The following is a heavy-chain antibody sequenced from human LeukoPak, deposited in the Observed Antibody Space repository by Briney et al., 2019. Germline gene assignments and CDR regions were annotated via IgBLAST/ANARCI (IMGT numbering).Heavy chain of an antibody. V-gene: IGHV3-30*18. Sequence: GRSLRLSCAASGFTFSSYGMHWVRQAPGKGLEWVPVISYDGSNKYYADSVKGRFTISRDNSKNTLYLQMNSLRAEDTAVYYCAKDQLFTVAAPGGFDYWGQGTLVTVSS. CDR2: ISYDGSNK. CDR1: GFTFSSYG. D-gene: IGHD6-19*01. CDR3: AKDQLFTVAAPGGFDY. J-gene: IGHJ4*02.